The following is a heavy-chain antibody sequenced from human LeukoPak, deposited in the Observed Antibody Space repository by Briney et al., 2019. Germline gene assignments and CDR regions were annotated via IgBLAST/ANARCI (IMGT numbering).Heavy chain of an antibody. CDR2: IIPIFGTS. D-gene: IGHD5-12*01. J-gene: IGHJ4*02. V-gene: IGHV1-69*13. CDR1: RGTFSSYA. CDR3: ARASGYDEDDY. Sequence: ASVKVSCKASRGTFSSYAINWVRQAPGQGLEWMGGIIPIFGTSNYAQKFQGRVTITADESTSTAYMELSSLRSEDTAVYYCARASGYDEDDYWGQGTLVTVSS.